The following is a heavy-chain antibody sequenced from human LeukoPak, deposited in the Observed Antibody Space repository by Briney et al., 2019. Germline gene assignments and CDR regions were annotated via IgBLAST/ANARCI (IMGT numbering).Heavy chain of an antibody. Sequence: PGGSLRLSCAASGFTFSSYGMSWVRQASGKGLEWVSYISSSGSTIYYADSVKGRFTISRDNAKNSLYLQMNSLRAEDTAIYYCARDPNTNRALRYFDWLSLTPTYFEYWGQGTLVTVSS. D-gene: IGHD3-9*01. V-gene: IGHV3-48*03. J-gene: IGHJ4*02. CDR2: ISSSGSTI. CDR3: ARDPNTNRALRYFDWLSLTPTYFEY. CDR1: GFTFSSYG.